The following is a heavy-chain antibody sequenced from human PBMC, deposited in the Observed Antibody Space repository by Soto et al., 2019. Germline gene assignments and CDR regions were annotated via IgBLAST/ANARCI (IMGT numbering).Heavy chain of an antibody. CDR2: IDWEDEK. CDR3: ARVSGSFQKGFDS. V-gene: IGHV2-70*01. J-gene: IGHJ4*02. D-gene: IGHD1-26*01. Sequence: SGPTLVNPTQTLTLTCSFSGFALSTLGMSVSWIRQPPGKALEWLALIDWEDEKYFSTSLQTRLSIFKDSSKSHVLLTITNVGPLDSATYFCARVSGSFQKGFDSWGQGTLVTVSS. CDR1: GFALSTLGMS.